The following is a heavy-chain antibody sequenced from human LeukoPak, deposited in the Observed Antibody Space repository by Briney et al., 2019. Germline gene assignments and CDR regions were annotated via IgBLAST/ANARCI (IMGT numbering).Heavy chain of an antibody. V-gene: IGHV3-23*01. CDR2: ISDYGRTT. D-gene: IGHD5-18*01. CDR3: AGARPIGYSYGYYFDY. CDR1: GFTFTDYA. J-gene: IGHJ4*02. Sequence: GGSLRLSCAASGFTFTDYAIYWVRQAPGRGLEWVSGISDYGRTTYYADSVKGRFTISRDNSKNTLYLQMNSLRAEDTAVYYCAGARPIGYSYGYYFDYWGQGTLVTVSS.